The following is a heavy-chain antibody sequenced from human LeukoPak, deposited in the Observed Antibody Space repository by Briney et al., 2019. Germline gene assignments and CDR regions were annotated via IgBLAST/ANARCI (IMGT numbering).Heavy chain of an antibody. D-gene: IGHD6-13*01. CDR1: GGSISSYY. CDR2: IYTSGST. J-gene: IGHJ6*03. Sequence: PSETLSLTCTVSGGSISSYYWSWIRQPPGKGLEWIGYIYTSGSTNYNPSLKSRVTISVDTSKNQFSLKLSSVTAADTAVYYCARMVQQLPPYCYYYMDVWGKGTTVTVSS. CDR3: ARMVQQLPPYCYYYMDV. V-gene: IGHV4-4*09.